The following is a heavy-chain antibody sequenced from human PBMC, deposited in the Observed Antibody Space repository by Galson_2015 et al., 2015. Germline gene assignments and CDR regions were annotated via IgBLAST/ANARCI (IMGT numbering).Heavy chain of an antibody. J-gene: IGHJ4*02. CDR1: GFTFSSYA. CDR3: ARDPQDNSGWSCYFDY. CDR2: ISGSGGTT. V-gene: IGHV3-23*01. D-gene: IGHD6-19*01. Sequence: SLRLSCAASGFTFSSYAMGWVRQAPGKGLEWVSGISGSGGTTYYADSVKGRFTISRDNSKNTLYLQMNSLRAEDTAVYYCARDPQDNSGWSCYFDYWGQGTLVTVSS.